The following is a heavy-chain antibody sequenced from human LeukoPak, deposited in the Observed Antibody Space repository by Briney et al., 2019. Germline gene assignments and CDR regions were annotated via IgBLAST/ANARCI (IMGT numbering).Heavy chain of an antibody. D-gene: IGHD1-26*01. CDR2: ISGSGGST. Sequence: GGSLRLSCAASGFTFSSYAMSWVRQAPGKGLEWVSAISGSGGSTYYADSVKGRFTISRDNSRNTLYLQMNSLRAEDTAVYYCAKDESGSYYSYFDYWGQGTLVTVPS. CDR1: GFTFSSYA. J-gene: IGHJ4*02. CDR3: AKDESGSYYSYFDY. V-gene: IGHV3-23*01.